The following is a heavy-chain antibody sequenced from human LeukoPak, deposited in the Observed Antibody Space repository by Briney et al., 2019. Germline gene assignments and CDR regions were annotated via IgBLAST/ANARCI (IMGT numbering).Heavy chain of an antibody. Sequence: PSETLSLTCAVYGGSFSGYYWSWIRQPPGKGLEWIGEINHSGSTNYNPSLKSRVTISVDTSKNQFSLKLSSVTAADTAVYYCARDQDTAMVNDYWGQGTLVTVSS. CDR3: ARDQDTAMVNDY. CDR1: GGSFSGYY. J-gene: IGHJ4*02. CDR2: INHSGST. D-gene: IGHD5-18*01. V-gene: IGHV4-34*01.